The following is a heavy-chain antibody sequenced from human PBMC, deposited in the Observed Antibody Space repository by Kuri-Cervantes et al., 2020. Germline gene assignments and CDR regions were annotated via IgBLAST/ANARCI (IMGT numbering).Heavy chain of an antibody. CDR3: ARDDYRVGTDAFDI. CDR2: ISGFNGNT. D-gene: IGHD4-11*01. Sequence: ASVKVSCKVSGYTLTELSMHWVRQAPGKGLEWMGWISGFNGNTNYAQKLQGRVTMTIDTSTSTAYMELRSLRSDDTAVYYCARDDYRVGTDAFDIWGQGTMVTVSS. V-gene: IGHV1-18*01. J-gene: IGHJ3*02. CDR1: GYTLTELS.